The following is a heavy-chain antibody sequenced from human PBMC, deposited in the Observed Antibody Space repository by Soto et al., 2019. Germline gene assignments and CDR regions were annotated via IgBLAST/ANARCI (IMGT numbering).Heavy chain of an antibody. CDR1: GFTFSSYG. V-gene: IGHV3-30*03. J-gene: IGHJ6*02. D-gene: IGHD2-2*02. Sequence: QVQLVESGGGVVQPGRSLRLSCAASGFTFSSYGMHWVRQAPGKGLEWVAVISYDGSNKQYTDSVQGRFTISRDNSKNTLYLQLSSLRAEDTAAYYCARGGYCGGTTCYTNYYYGMDVWGQGTTVTVSS. CDR3: ARGGYCGGTTCYTNYYYGMDV. CDR2: ISYDGSNK.